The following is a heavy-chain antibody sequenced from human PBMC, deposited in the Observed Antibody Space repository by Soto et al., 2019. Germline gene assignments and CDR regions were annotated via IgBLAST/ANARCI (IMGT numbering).Heavy chain of an antibody. V-gene: IGHV3-30*03. J-gene: IGHJ4*02. D-gene: IGHD3-10*01. CDR2: ISYDGSNK. CDR1: GFPFTTYG. CDR3: VGGQYYFDY. Sequence: QVQLVESGGGVVQPGRSLRLSCAASGFPFTTYGMRWVREGPGKGLDWVAAISYDGSNKFYADSVKGRFTISRDNSKNTLYLQMNILRPEDTALYYCVGGQYYFDYRGQGTLVIVSS.